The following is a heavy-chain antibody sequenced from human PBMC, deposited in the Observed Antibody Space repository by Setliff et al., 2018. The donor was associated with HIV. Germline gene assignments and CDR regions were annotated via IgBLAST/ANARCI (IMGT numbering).Heavy chain of an antibody. V-gene: IGHV4-59*11. CDR1: GGSIRGHY. Sequence: SETLSLTCTVSGGSIRGHYWSWIRQPPGKGLQYIGSVYLSGGTYYNPSLKSRVTISVDTSKNQFSLKLNSVTAADTAVYFCARGAPYDYVWGSYRHFDYWGQGTLVTVSS. J-gene: IGHJ4*02. D-gene: IGHD3-16*02. CDR2: VYLSGGT. CDR3: ARGAPYDYVWGSYRHFDY.